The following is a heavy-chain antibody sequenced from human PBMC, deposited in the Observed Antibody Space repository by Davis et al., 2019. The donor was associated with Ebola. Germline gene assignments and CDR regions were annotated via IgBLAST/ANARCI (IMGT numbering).Heavy chain of an antibody. CDR2: ISTTGSA. D-gene: IGHD1-26*01. J-gene: IGHJ4*02. CDR1: GVSLNSGDYY. CDR3: ARPLDLVGATYFDF. Sequence: SETLSLTCTVSGVSLNSGDYYWSWIRQLPGKGLEWIGFISTTGSAYYNPSLESQVTISFDTSKSHFSLKLNSVTAADTAVYFCARPLDLVGATYFDFWGPGTLVTVSS. V-gene: IGHV4-31*01.